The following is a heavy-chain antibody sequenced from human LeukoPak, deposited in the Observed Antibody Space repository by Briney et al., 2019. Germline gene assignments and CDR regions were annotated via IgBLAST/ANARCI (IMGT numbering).Heavy chain of an antibody. CDR1: GDSISSYY. CDR3: ARGDYDSSEYYFDY. D-gene: IGHD3-22*01. Sequence: PSETLSLTCTVSGDSISSYYWSWIRQPPGKGLEWIGYIYYSGSTNYNPSLKSRVTISVDTSKNQFSLKLSSVTAADTAVYYCARGDYDSSEYYFDYWGQGTLVTVSS. J-gene: IGHJ4*02. CDR2: IYYSGST. V-gene: IGHV4-59*01.